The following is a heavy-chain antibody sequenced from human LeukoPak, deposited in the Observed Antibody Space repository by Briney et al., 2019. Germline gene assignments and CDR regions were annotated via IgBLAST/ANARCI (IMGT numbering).Heavy chain of an antibody. Sequence: SETPSLTCSVSGSSISSYYWGWIRQPPGKGLEWIGTFYQSGSTSYNPSLKSRVTISVDTSKNQFSLKLSSVTAADTAVYYCARDGPARSYTYWGQGTLVTVSS. V-gene: IGHV4-38-2*02. J-gene: IGHJ4*02. CDR2: FYQSGST. D-gene: IGHD2-15*01. CDR1: GSSISSYY. CDR3: ARDGPARSYTY.